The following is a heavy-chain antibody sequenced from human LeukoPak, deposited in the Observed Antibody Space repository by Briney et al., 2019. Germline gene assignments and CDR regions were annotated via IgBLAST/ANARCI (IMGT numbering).Heavy chain of an antibody. Sequence: RTSETLSLTCAVYGGSFSGYYWSWIHQPPGKGLEWIGEINHSGSTNYNPSLKSRVTISVDTSKNQFSLKLSSVTAADTAVYYCASGGPFTFCSGGSCYGYWGQGTLVTVSS. CDR1: GGSFSGYY. CDR3: ASGGPFTFCSGGSCYGY. CDR2: INHSGST. D-gene: IGHD2-15*01. V-gene: IGHV4-34*01. J-gene: IGHJ4*02.